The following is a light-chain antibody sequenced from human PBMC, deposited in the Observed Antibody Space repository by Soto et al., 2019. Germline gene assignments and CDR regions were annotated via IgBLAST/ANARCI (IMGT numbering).Light chain of an antibody. Sequence: HSVLIHPVSVSGSPVQSITISCTGTSSDGGGYNYVSWYQQHPGKAPKLMIYEVSNRPSGVSNRFSGSKSGNTASLTISGLQAEEEHDYYYNSYTSISTNVIGTGTKVTVL. V-gene: IGLV2-14*01. CDR3: NSYTSISTNV. CDR2: EVS. CDR1: SSDGGGYNY. J-gene: IGLJ1*01.